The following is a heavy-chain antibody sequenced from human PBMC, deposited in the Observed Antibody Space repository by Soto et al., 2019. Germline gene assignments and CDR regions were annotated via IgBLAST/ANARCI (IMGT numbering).Heavy chain of an antibody. CDR2: IYYSGST. J-gene: IGHJ5*02. D-gene: IGHD5-18*01. CDR3: ARGRREVTT. V-gene: IGHV4-59*01. Sequence: SETLSLTCTVSGGSISSYYWSWIRQPPGKGLEWIGYIYYSGSTNYNPSLKSRVTISVDTSKNQSSLQLSSVTAADTAVYYCARGRREVTTWGQGTLVTVSS. CDR1: GGSISSYY.